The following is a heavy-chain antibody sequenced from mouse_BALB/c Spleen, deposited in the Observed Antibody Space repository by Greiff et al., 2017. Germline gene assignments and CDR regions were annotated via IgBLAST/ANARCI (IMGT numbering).Heavy chain of an antibody. Sequence: VQLKESGPGLVKPSQSLSLTCTVTGYSITSDYAWNWIRQFPGNKLEWMGYISDSGSTSYNPTLKSRISITRDTSKNQFFLQLKSVTTEDTATYYCARRKDGNFFDYWGQGTTLTVSS. CDR3: ARRKDGNFFDY. CDR2: ISDSGST. J-gene: IGHJ2*01. V-gene: IGHV3-2*02. CDR1: GYSITSDYA. D-gene: IGHD2-1*01.